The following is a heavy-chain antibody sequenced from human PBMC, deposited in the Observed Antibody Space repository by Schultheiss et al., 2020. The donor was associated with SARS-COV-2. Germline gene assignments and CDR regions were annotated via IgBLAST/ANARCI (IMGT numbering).Heavy chain of an antibody. Sequence: WGSLRLSCAASGFTFSSYSMNWVRQAPGKGLEWVSYISSSSSTIYYADSVKGRFTISRDNAKNSLYLQMNSLRAEDTAVYYCARARDSYYDSSGYYLDYWGQGTLVTVSS. D-gene: IGHD3-22*01. CDR2: ISSSSSTI. CDR1: GFTFSSYS. V-gene: IGHV3-48*01. CDR3: ARARDSYYDSSGYYLDY. J-gene: IGHJ4*02.